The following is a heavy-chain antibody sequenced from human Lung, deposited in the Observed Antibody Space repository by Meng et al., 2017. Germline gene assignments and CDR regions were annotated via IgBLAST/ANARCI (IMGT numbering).Heavy chain of an antibody. Sequence: EGQLVESGGGLVKPGGSLRLSCVASGFSFTDAGMSWVRQAPGKGLEWVGRIKSNSDGGTTDYAAPVKGRFTISRDDSKNTLYLQMNSLITEDTAVYFCATGAAAADHWGQGTLVTVSS. J-gene: IGHJ4*02. CDR3: ATGAAAADH. D-gene: IGHD6-13*01. CDR2: IKSNSDGGTT. V-gene: IGHV3-15*01. CDR1: GFSFTDAG.